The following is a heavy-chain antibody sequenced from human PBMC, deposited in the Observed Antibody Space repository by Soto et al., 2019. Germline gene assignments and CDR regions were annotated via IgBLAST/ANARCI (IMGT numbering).Heavy chain of an antibody. Sequence: GGSLRLSCAASGFPFSSYSMTWVRQAPGKGLEWVSVIYSGGSTYYADSVKGRFTISRHNSKNTLYLQMNSLRAEDTAVYYCARERRYCSSTSCYGGGYYYYYGMDVWGQGTTVTVSS. D-gene: IGHD2-2*01. J-gene: IGHJ6*02. CDR2: IYSGGST. CDR1: GFPFSSYS. V-gene: IGHV3-53*04. CDR3: ARERRYCSSTSCYGGGYYYYYGMDV.